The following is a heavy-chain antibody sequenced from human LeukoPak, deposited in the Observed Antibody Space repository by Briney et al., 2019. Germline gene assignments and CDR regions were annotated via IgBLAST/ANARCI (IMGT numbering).Heavy chain of an antibody. CDR2: IYYSGST. V-gene: IGHV4-59*01. CDR1: GGSISSYY. CDR3: ARGYYYDSSGSLPGH. Sequence: SETLSLTCTVSGGSISSYYWSWIRQPPGKGLEWIGYIYYSGSTDYNPSLKSRVTISVDTSKNQFSLKLSSVTAADTAVYYCARGYYYDSSGSLPGHWGQGTLVTVSS. D-gene: IGHD3-22*01. J-gene: IGHJ4*02.